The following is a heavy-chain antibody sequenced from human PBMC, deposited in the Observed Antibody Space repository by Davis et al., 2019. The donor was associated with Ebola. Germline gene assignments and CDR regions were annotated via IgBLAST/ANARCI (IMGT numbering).Heavy chain of an antibody. CDR3: ARSSYQPDY. CDR1: GFTFSSYW. D-gene: IGHD2-2*01. J-gene: IGHJ4*02. V-gene: IGHV3-74*01. Sequence: PGGSLRLSCAASGFTFSSYWMHWVRQPPGKGLVWVSRINPDGSFTDYADSVKRRFSISRDSTSNTLYLQMNGLRAEDTAVYYCARSSYQPDYWGQGTLVTVSS. CDR2: INPDGSFT.